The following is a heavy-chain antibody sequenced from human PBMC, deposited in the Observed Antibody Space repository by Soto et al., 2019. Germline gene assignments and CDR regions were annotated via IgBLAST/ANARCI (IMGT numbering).Heavy chain of an antibody. J-gene: IGHJ4*02. CDR1: GFSFGSYA. CDR3: ARWSYLDY. Sequence: GGSLRPSCVASGFSFGSYALTWVRQAPGKGLEWVSTISGSDGKTFYADAVKGRFSISRDISQSTLYLQMNSLRADDTAIYYCARWSYLDYWGQGTRVTVSS. D-gene: IGHD3-3*01. V-gene: IGHV3-23*01. CDR2: ISGSDGKT.